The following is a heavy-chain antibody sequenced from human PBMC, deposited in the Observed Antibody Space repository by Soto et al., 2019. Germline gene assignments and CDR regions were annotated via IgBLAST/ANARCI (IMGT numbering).Heavy chain of an antibody. Sequence: SQTLSLTCAISGDSVSSNSAAWNWIRQSPSRGLEWLGRTYYRSKWYNDYAVSVKSRITINPDTSKNQFSLQLNSVTPEDTAVYYCARDDKGSGWYDSHSFDYWGQGTLVTVSS. CDR3: ARDDKGSGWYDSHSFDY. V-gene: IGHV6-1*01. J-gene: IGHJ4*02. CDR1: GDSVSSNSAA. CDR2: TYYRSKWYN. D-gene: IGHD6-19*01.